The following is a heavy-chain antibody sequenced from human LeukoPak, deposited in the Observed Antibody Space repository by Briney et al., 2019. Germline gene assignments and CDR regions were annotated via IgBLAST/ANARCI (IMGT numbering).Heavy chain of an antibody. CDR1: GGSISTYY. D-gene: IGHD3-3*01. J-gene: IGHJ1*01. CDR2: IYYSGST. Sequence: SETLSLTCTVSGGSISTYYWSWIRQPPGKGLEWIGYIYYSGSTNHNPSLKSRVTISINTSKNQFSLKLSSVTAADTAVYYCARVKHDDFWSGYSFQHWGQGTLVTVSS. CDR3: ARVKHDDFWSGYSFQH. V-gene: IGHV4-59*01.